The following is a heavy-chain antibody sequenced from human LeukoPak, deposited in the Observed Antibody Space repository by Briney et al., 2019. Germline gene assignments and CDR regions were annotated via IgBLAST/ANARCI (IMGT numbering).Heavy chain of an antibody. V-gene: IGHV3-23*01. CDR2: ISGSGDTT. D-gene: IGHD5-24*01. CDR3: AKDDGWLQYNY. Sequence: GGSLRLSCAASGFTFSTYGMSWVRQGPGKGLECVSGISGSGDTTYYADSVKGRFTISRDNSKNTVYLQMNSLRAEDTAVYYCAKDDGWLQYNYWGQGTLVTVSS. J-gene: IGHJ4*02. CDR1: GFTFSTYG.